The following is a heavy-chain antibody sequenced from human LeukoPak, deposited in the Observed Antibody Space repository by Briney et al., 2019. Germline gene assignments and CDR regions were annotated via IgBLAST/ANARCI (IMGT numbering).Heavy chain of an antibody. D-gene: IGHD1-26*01. V-gene: IGHV3-64*01. J-gene: IGHJ4*02. Sequence: GGSLRLSCAASGFTFSSYAMHWVRQAPGKGLEYVSAMSSNGGTTDYANSVKGRFTISRDNSKNTLYLQMGSLRAEDMAVYYCARVGDVGPFDYWGQGTLVTISS. CDR2: MSSNGGTT. CDR1: GFTFSSYA. CDR3: ARVGDVGPFDY.